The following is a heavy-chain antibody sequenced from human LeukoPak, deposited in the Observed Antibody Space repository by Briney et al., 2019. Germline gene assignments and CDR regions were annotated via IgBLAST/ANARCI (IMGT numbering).Heavy chain of an antibody. CDR3: AVVPAALLGPDWFDP. Sequence: PSETLSLTCTVSGGSISSGDYYWSWIRQPPGKGLKWIGYIYYSGSTYYNPSLKSRVTISVDTSKNQFSLKLSSVTAADTAVYYCAVVPAALLGPDWFDPWGQGTLVTVSS. CDR2: IYYSGST. D-gene: IGHD2-2*01. CDR1: GGSISSGDYY. J-gene: IGHJ5*02. V-gene: IGHV4-30-4*08.